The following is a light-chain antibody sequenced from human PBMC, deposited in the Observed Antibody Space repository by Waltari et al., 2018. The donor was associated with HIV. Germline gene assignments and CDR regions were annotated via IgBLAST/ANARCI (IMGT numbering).Light chain of an antibody. CDR1: QDISNY. V-gene: IGKV1-33*01. J-gene: IGKJ3*01. Sequence: DIQMTQSPSSLSASVGDRVTITCQASQDISNYLNWYQQKPVKAPKLLIYDASNLETGVPSRFSGSGSGTDFTFTISSLQPEDIATYYCQQYDNLPPLFTFGPGTKVDSK. CDR2: DAS. CDR3: QQYDNLPPLFT.